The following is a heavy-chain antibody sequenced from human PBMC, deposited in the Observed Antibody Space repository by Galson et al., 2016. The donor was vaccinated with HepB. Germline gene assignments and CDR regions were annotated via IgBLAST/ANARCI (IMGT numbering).Heavy chain of an antibody. Sequence: SLRISCAASGFIVSSNDRSWVRQAPGKGLEWVSVLCSGGSTYYADSVKGRFTISRDNSKNTLYLHMNSLRAEDTAVYYCASLRFKGFDLWGRGTLVTVPS. D-gene: IGHD3-3*01. CDR1: GFIVSSND. CDR2: LCSGGST. J-gene: IGHJ2*01. CDR3: ASLRFKGFDL. V-gene: IGHV3-53*01.